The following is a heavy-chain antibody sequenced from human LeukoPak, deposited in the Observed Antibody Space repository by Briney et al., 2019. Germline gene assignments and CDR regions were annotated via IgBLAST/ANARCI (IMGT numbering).Heavy chain of an antibody. J-gene: IGHJ4*02. V-gene: IGHV3-48*02. D-gene: IGHD3-16*02. CDR1: GFSLSSHN. CDR3: ARENFGRVVVSLDY. Sequence: PGGSLRLSCVASGFSLSSHNMNWVRQAPGKGLEWVSHISSSSSTIYYADSVKGRFTISRDNAKNSLYLQMNSLRDEDTAVYYCARENFGRVVVSLDYWGQGTLVTVSS. CDR2: ISSSSSTI.